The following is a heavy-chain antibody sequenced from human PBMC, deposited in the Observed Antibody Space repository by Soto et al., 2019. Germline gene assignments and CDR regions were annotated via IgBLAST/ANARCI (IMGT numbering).Heavy chain of an antibody. CDR1: GVFISSGGYY. V-gene: IGHV4-31*03. J-gene: IGHJ6*02. CDR2: IFYSGST. Sequence: SETLSLTCTVSGVFISSGGYYWSWIRQYPRKGLEWIGYIFYSGSTYYNPSLKGRVTISLDTSKNQFSLNLSSVTAADTAVYYCARVLKIVVLQAGMDVWGQGTTVTVSS. CDR3: ARVLKIVVLQAGMDV. D-gene: IGHD2-2*01.